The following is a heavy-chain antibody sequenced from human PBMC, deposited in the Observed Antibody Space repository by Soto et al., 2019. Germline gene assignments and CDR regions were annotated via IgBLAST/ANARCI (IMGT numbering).Heavy chain of an antibody. CDR2: ISSSSYI. CDR1: GFTFSSYS. V-gene: IGHV3-21*01. J-gene: IGHJ5*02. CDR3: ARDALDQGWFDP. Sequence: GGSLRLSCAASGFTFSSYSMNWVRQAPGKGLEWVSSISSSSYIYYADSVKGRFTISRDNAKNSLYLQMNSLRAEDTAVYYCARDALDQGWFDPWGQGTLVTVSS.